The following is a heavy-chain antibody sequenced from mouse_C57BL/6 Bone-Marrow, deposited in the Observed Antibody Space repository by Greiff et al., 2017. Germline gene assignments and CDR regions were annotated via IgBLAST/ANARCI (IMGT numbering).Heavy chain of an antibody. V-gene: IGHV1-62-2*01. CDR3: ARHEEGGANLITTVVRTPWFAY. Sequence: VQLQQSGAELVKPGASVKLSCKASGYTFTEYTIHWVKQRSGQGLEWIGWFYPGSGSIKYNEKFKDKATLTADKSSSTVYMELSRLTSEDSAVYFCARHEEGGANLITTVVRTPWFAYWGQGTLVTVSA. CDR2: FYPGSGSI. D-gene: IGHD1-1*01. CDR1: GYTFTEYT. J-gene: IGHJ3*01.